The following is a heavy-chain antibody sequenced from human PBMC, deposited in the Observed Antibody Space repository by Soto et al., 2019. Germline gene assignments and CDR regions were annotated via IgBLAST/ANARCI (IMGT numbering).Heavy chain of an antibody. CDR2: IYYSGST. J-gene: IGHJ5*02. CDR1: GGSISSGGYY. Sequence: SETLSLTCTVSGGSISSGGYYWSWIRQHPGKGLEWIGYIYYSGSTYYNPSLKSRVTISVDTSKNQFSLKLSSVTAADTAVYYCARDIYDSSGYYHNWFDPWGQGTLVTSPQ. V-gene: IGHV4-31*03. D-gene: IGHD3-22*01. CDR3: ARDIYDSSGYYHNWFDP.